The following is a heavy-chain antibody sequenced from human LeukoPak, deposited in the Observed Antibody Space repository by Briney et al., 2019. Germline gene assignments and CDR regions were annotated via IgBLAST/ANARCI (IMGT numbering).Heavy chain of an antibody. CDR2: INAGNGNT. V-gene: IGHV1-3*01. J-gene: IGHJ4*02. CDR1: GYTFTSCT. Sequence: ASVKVSCKASGYTFTSCTMHWVRQAPGQRLEWMGWINAGNGNTKYSQKFQGRVTITRDTSASTAYMELSSLRSEDTAVYYCARFPGIAAAGGHWGQGTLVTVSS. CDR3: ARFPGIAAAGGH. D-gene: IGHD6-13*01.